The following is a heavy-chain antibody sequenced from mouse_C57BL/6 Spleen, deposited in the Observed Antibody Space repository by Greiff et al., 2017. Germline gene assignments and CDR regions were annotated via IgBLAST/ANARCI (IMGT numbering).Heavy chain of an antibody. CDR1: GYTFTSYW. V-gene: IGHV1-55*01. J-gene: IGHJ4*01. D-gene: IGHD2-5*01. Sequence: QVQLQQPGAELVKPGASVKMSCKASGYTFTSYWITWVKQRPGQGLEWIGDIYPGSGSTNYNEKFKSKATLTVDTSSSTAYMQLSSLTSEDSAVXYFARRAYYSNPYYYAMDYWGQGTSVTVSS. CDR2: IYPGSGST. CDR3: ARRAYYSNPYYYAMDY.